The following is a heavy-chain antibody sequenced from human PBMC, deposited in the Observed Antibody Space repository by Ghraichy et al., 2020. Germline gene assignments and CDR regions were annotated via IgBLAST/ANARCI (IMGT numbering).Heavy chain of an antibody. Sequence: GGSLRLSCVASGYSFRSFALHWVRQAPGKGLEWVASIWYDGSNKYYVDPVKGRFTISRDNSKNTAYLQMNSLRVEDTAMYFCTRGGRTSGGIPDYWGRGIQVTVSS. CDR2: IWYDGSNK. V-gene: IGHV3-33*01. J-gene: IGHJ4*02. CDR3: TRGGRTSGGIPDY. D-gene: IGHD2-21*01. CDR1: GYSFRSFA.